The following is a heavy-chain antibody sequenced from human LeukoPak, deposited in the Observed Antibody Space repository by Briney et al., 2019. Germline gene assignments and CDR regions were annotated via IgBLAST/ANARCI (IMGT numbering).Heavy chain of an antibody. Sequence: GGSLRLSCAASGFTFSDYYMSWIRQAPGKGLEWVSYISSSGSTIYYADSVKGRFTISRDNAKNSLYLQMNSLRAEDTAVYYCAREVRHRNQYDFWSGYYRGGENWFDPWGQGTLVTVSS. D-gene: IGHD3-3*01. J-gene: IGHJ5*02. CDR1: GFTFSDYY. CDR3: AREVRHRNQYDFWSGYYRGGENWFDP. CDR2: ISSSGSTI. V-gene: IGHV3-11*01.